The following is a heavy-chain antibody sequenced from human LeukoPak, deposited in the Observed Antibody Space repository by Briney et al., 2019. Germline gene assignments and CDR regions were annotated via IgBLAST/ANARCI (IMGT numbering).Heavy chain of an antibody. CDR3: ARGVFSPHGSYYGH. CDR2: LYSGGAA. V-gene: IGHV3-53*01. D-gene: IGHD1-26*01. CDR1: GFTVRDNY. Sequence: EGSLSLSCAVSGFTVRDNYLNWVRQTPGKGLECVSVLYSGGAAYYADSVKGRFTISRDTSKNTLSLQMNSLRVEDTALYYCARGVFSPHGSYYGHWGQGTLVTVSS. J-gene: IGHJ4*02.